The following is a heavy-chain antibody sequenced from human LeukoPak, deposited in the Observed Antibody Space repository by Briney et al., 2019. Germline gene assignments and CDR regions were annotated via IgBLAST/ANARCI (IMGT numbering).Heavy chain of an antibody. V-gene: IGHV4-34*01. J-gene: IGHJ3*02. CDR2: INHSGST. CDR3: ASQLGISEDDAFDI. CDR1: GGSISSYY. Sequence: SETLSLTCTVSGGSISSYYWSWIRQPPGKGLEWIGEINHSGSTNYNPSLKSRVTISVDTSKNQFSLKLSSVTAADTAVYYCASQLGISEDDAFDIWGQGTMVTVSS. D-gene: IGHD7-27*01.